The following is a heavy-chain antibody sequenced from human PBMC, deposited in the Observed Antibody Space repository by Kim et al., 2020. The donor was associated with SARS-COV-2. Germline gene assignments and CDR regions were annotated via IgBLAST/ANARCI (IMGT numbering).Heavy chain of an antibody. CDR3: ARLWRGSKYSSSGGLDV. D-gene: IGHD6-6*01. CDR2: IYPADSDI. J-gene: IGHJ6*02. Sequence: GESLKISCEGSGYNFTNYWIGWVRRMPGKGLEWMGIIYPADSDIRYSPSFQGQVTISVEKSITTAYLQWRSLKASDTAMYYCARLWRGSKYSSSGGLDVWGQGTTVSVSS. CDR1: GYNFTNYW. V-gene: IGHV5-51*01.